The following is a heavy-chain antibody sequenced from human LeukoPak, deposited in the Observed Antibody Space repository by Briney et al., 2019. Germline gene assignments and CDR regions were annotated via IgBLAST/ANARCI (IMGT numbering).Heavy chain of an antibody. Sequence: GESLKISCKGSGYSFTSYWISWVRQMPGKGLEWLGRIDPSDSYTTYSPSFQGHVSISADKSISTAYLQWSSLKASDTAIYYCARHDARGVTITGYWGQGTLVTVSS. CDR2: IDPSDSYT. CDR3: ARHDARGVTITGY. J-gene: IGHJ4*02. V-gene: IGHV5-10-1*01. CDR1: GYSFTSYW. D-gene: IGHD3-10*01.